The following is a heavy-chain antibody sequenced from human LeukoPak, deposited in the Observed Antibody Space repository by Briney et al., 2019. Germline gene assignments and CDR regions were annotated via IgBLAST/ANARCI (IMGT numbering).Heavy chain of an antibody. CDR2: IGIDSGNT. CDR1: GFIFSDYS. J-gene: IGHJ4*02. V-gene: IGHV3-48*04. Sequence: PGGSLRLSCAASGFIFSDYSMNWVRQAPGKGLEWISYIGIDSGNTKYADPVKGRFTISADSARNSLYLQMNSLRVEDTAVYYCARDHNYAFDIWGQGTLVTVYS. CDR3: ARDHNYAFDI. D-gene: IGHD1-1*01.